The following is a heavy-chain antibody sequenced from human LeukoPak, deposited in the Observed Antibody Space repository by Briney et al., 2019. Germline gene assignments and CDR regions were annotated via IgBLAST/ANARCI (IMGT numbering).Heavy chain of an antibody. D-gene: IGHD1-1*01. CDR1: GGSISSSSYY. Sequence: PSETLSLTCTVSGGSISSSSYYWGWLRQPPGKGLEWLGSIYYSGSTYYHPTLKSRVTISVDTSKNQFSLKLSSVTAADTAVYYCARDKHEYNWNDDAFDIWGQGTMVTVSS. V-gene: IGHV4-39*07. CDR3: ARDKHEYNWNDDAFDI. J-gene: IGHJ3*02. CDR2: IYYSGST.